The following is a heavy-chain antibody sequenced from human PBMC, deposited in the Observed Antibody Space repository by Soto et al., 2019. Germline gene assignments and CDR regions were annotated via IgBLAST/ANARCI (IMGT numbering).Heavy chain of an antibody. CDR1: GYTFTSYG. CDR2: ISAYNGNT. J-gene: IGHJ5*02. V-gene: IGHV1-18*01. Sequence: QVQLVQSGAEVKKPGASVKVSCKASGYTFTSYGISWERQAPGQEREWMGWISAYNGNTNYAHKLQGRVTMTTDTSTSTAYMELRSLRSDDTAVYYCAREVVRVPGTRWFDPWGQGTLVTVSS. D-gene: IGHD6-19*01. CDR3: AREVVRVPGTRWFDP.